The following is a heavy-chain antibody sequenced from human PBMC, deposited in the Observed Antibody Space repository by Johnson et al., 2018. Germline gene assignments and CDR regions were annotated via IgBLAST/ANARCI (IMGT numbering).Heavy chain of an antibody. CDR1: GFTFSSYW. CDR3: ARAGSVYSGSGRYYKFDY. D-gene: IGHD3-10*01. V-gene: IGHV3-74*02. Sequence: VQLVESGGGLVQPGGSLRLSCAASGFTFSSYWMHWVRQAPGNGLVWVSRINSDGSSTSYADSVKGRFTISRDNAKNTLYLQMNSLRAEDTAVYFCARAGSVYSGSGRYYKFDYWGQGTLVTVSS. CDR2: INSDGSST. J-gene: IGHJ4*02.